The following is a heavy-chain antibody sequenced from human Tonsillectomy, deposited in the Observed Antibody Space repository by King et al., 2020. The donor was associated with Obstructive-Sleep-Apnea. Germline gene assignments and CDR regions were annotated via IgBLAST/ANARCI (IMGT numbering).Heavy chain of an antibody. J-gene: IGHJ4*02. CDR1: GGSISSSSYY. CDR3: AGGNFNGAMVTYYFDY. Sequence: QLQESGPGLVKPSETLSLTCTVSGGSISSSSYYWGWIRQPPGKGLEWIGSIYYSGSTYYNPSLKSRVTISVDTSKNQFSLRLSSVSAADTAVYYCAGGNFNGAMVTYYFDYWGQGTLVTVSS. CDR2: IYYSGST. D-gene: IGHD5-18*01. V-gene: IGHV4-39*07.